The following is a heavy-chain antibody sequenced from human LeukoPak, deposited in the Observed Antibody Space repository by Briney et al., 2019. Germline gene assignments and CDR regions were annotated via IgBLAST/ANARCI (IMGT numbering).Heavy chain of an antibody. CDR2: IYYSGST. J-gene: IGHJ4*02. CDR3: ARRRYYGSGSLYFDY. D-gene: IGHD3-10*01. CDR1: GGSISSSSYY. V-gene: IGHV4-39*01. Sequence: PSETLSLTCTVSGGSISSSSYYWGWIRQPPGKGREWIGSIYYSGSTYYNPSLKSRVTISVDTSKNQFSLKLSSVTAADTAVYYCARRRYYGSGSLYFDYWGQGTLVTVSS.